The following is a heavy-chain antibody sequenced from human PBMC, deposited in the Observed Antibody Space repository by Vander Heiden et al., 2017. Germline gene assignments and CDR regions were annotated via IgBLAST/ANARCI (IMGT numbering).Heavy chain of an antibody. CDR1: GCTFSIYA. CDR3: AREITTATTYYLDY. Sequence: EVQLLESGGGLVQPGGSLRLSCAASGCTFSIYAMRGVRQAQGKGLEWVSAISGSGGSTYYADSVKGRFTISRDNSKNTLYLQMNSLRAEDTAVYYCAREITTATTYYLDYWGHVSLVTVSS. J-gene: IGHJ4*01. V-gene: IGHV3-23*01. CDR2: ISGSGGST. D-gene: IGHD4-17*01.